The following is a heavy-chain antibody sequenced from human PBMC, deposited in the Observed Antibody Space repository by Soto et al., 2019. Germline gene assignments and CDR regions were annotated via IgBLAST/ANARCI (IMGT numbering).Heavy chain of an antibody. J-gene: IGHJ4*02. CDR2: ISYDGSNK. Sequence: QVQLVESGGGVVQPGRSLRLSCAASGFTFSSYAMHWVRQAPGKGLEWVAVISYDGSNKYYADSVKGRFTISRDNSKNTLYLQMNSLRAEDTAVYYCARSAWSYSFDYWGQGTLVTVSS. CDR1: GFTFSSYA. CDR3: ARSAWSYSFDY. D-gene: IGHD1-26*01. V-gene: IGHV3-30-3*01.